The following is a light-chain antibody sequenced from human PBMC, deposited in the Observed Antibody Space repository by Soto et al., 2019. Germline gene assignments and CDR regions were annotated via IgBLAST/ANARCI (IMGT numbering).Light chain of an antibody. V-gene: IGKV1-39*01. CDR2: VAS. CDR3: QQSYGTPIT. J-gene: IGKJ5*01. CDR1: QSISRY. Sequence: DIQMTQSPSSLSASVGDRVTSTCRASQSISRYLNWYQQKPGKAPNLLIYVASSLQSEVPSRFSGSGSGTDFTLTITSLQPEDFATYYCQQSYGTPITFGQGTRLAIK.